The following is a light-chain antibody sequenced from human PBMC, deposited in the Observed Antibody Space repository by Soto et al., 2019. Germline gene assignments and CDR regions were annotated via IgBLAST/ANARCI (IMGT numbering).Light chain of an antibody. J-gene: IGKJ5*01. CDR1: QDIRKY. V-gene: IGKV1-33*01. Sequence: DIQMTQSPSSLSASVGDRVTITCQASQDIRKYLNWYQQKPGKAPNLLIYDASNLETGVTSRFSGSGSGTDFTFTISGLQPEDIGTYYCQQYDTHPMTFGQGTRLEIK. CDR3: QQYDTHPMT. CDR2: DAS.